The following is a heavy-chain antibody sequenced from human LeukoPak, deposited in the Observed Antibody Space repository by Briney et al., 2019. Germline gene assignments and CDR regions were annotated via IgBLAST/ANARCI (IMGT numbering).Heavy chain of an antibody. D-gene: IGHD1-26*01. CDR3: AKDVELFDY. CDR1: GFTFSTYG. J-gene: IGHJ4*02. CDR2: ISGSGGST. Sequence: GGTLRLSCAASGFTFSTYGMSWVRQAPGKGLEWVSAISGSGGSTYYADSVKGRFTISRDNSKNTLYLQMNSLRAEDTAVYYCAKDVELFDYWGQGTLVTVSS. V-gene: IGHV3-23*01.